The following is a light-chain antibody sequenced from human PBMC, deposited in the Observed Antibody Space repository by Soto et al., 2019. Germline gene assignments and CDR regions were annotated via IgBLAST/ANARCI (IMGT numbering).Light chain of an antibody. J-gene: IGLJ1*01. CDR2: EVS. CDR1: SSDVGGYNY. V-gene: IGLV2-8*01. CDR3: TSHAGSNNYV. Sequence: QSVLTQPPSASGSPGQSVTISCTGTSSDVGGYNYVSWYQQHPGKAPKLIISEVSKRPSGVPDRFSGSKSGNTASLTVSGLQAEDEADYHCTSHAGSNNYVFGTGTKLTVL.